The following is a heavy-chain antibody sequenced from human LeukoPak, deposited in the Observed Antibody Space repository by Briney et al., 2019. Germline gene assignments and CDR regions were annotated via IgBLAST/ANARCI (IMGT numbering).Heavy chain of an antibody. CDR1: GDFITAYY. Sequence: PSETLSLTCTVSGDFITAYYWSWIRQPPGKGLEWIGCVYYSGSTEYNPSLKSRVTISVDTSKNQFSLKLSSVTAADTAVYYCARDLDYGSGLDYWGQGTLVTVSS. CDR3: ARDLDYGSGLDY. J-gene: IGHJ4*02. V-gene: IGHV4-59*01. CDR2: VYYSGST. D-gene: IGHD6-19*01.